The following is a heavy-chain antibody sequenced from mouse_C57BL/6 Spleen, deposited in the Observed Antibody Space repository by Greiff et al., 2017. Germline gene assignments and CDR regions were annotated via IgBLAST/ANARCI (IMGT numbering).Heavy chain of an antibody. CDR1: GYTFTSYW. D-gene: IGHD2-3*01. J-gene: IGHJ3*01. V-gene: IGHV1-64*01. CDR2: IHPNSGST. CDR3: ASNYDGSGFAC. Sequence: VQLQQPGAELVKPGASVKLSCKASGYTFTSYWMHWVKQRPGQGLEWIGMIHPNSGSTNYNEKFKSKATLTVDKSSSTAYMQLSSLTSEDSAVYYCASNYDGSGFACWGQGTLVTVSA.